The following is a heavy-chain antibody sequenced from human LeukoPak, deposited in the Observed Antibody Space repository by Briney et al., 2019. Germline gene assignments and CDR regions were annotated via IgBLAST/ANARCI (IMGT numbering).Heavy chain of an antibody. CDR2: IYPGDSDT. J-gene: IGHJ4*02. CDR3: AIDYYDSSGYSNFDY. D-gene: IGHD3-22*01. V-gene: IGHV5-51*01. CDR1: GYSFTSYW. Sequence: GESLKISCKGSGYSFTSYWVGWVRQMPGKGLEWMGIIYPGDSDTRYSPSFQGQVTISADKSISTAYLQWSSLKASDTAMYYCAIDYYDSSGYSNFDYWGQGTLVTVSS.